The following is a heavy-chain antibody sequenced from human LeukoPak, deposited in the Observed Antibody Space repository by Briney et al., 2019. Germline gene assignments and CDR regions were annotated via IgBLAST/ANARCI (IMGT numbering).Heavy chain of an antibody. CDR2: IYYSGST. Sequence: SETLSLTCTVSGGSISSYCWSWIRQPPGKGLEWIGYIYYSGSTNYNPSLKSRVTISVDTSKNQFSLKLSSVTAADTAVYYCARDTGGNSPYYFDYWGQGTLVTVSS. CDR1: GGSISSYC. D-gene: IGHD4-23*01. CDR3: ARDTGGNSPYYFDY. V-gene: IGHV4-59*01. J-gene: IGHJ4*02.